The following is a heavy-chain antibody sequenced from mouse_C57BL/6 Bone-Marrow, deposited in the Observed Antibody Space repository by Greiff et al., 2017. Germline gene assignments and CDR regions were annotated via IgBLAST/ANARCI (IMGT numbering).Heavy chain of an antibody. J-gene: IGHJ3*01. CDR1: GYAFTNYL. D-gene: IGHD1-1*01. V-gene: IGHV1-54*01. CDR3: ARLAYGSPSWFAY. Sequence: VQLQQSGAELVRPGTSVKVSCKASGYAFTNYLIEWVKQRPGQGLEWIGVINPGSGGTNYNEKFKGKATLTADKSSSTAYMQLSSLTSEDSAVYFCARLAYGSPSWFAYWGQGTLVTVSA. CDR2: INPGSGGT.